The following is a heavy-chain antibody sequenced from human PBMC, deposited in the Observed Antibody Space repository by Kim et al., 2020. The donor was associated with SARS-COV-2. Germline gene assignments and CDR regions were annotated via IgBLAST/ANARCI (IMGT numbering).Heavy chain of an antibody. V-gene: IGHV3-11*01. Sequence: GGSLRLSCAASGFTFSDYYMSWIHQAPGKGLEWVSYISSSGSTIYYADSVKGRFTISRDNAKNSLYLQMNSLRAEDTAVYYCARDAYYYDSSGYYSSGDYFDYWGQGTLVTVSS. CDR1: GFTFSDYY. CDR3: ARDAYYYDSSGYYSSGDYFDY. D-gene: IGHD3-22*01. CDR2: ISSSGSTI. J-gene: IGHJ4*02.